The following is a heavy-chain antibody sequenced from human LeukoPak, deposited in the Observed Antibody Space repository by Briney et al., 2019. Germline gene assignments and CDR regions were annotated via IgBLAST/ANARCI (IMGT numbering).Heavy chain of an antibody. CDR3: ARAEMTTVTTGFWIPYYYGMDV. J-gene: IGHJ6*02. D-gene: IGHD4-11*01. Sequence: GASVTVSCKASGYTFTGYYMHWVRQAPGQGLEWMGWINPNSGGTNYAQKFQGRVTMTRDTSISTAYMELSRLRSDDTAVYYCARAEMTTVTTGFWIPYYYGMDVWGQGTTVTVSS. CDR2: INPNSGGT. CDR1: GYTFTGYY. V-gene: IGHV1-2*02.